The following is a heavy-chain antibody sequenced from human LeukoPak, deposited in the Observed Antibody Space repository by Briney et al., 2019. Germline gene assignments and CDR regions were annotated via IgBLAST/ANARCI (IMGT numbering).Heavy chain of an antibody. Sequence: ASVKVSCKASGGTFSSYAISWVRQAPGQGLEWMGGIIPIFGTANYAQKFQGRVSITTDESTSTAYMELSSLRSEDTAVYYCASARSTYCSSTSCHLYYFGYWGQGTLVTVSS. V-gene: IGHV1-69*05. CDR3: ASARSTYCSSTSCHLYYFGY. CDR1: GGTFSSYA. CDR2: IIPIFGTA. D-gene: IGHD2-2*01. J-gene: IGHJ4*02.